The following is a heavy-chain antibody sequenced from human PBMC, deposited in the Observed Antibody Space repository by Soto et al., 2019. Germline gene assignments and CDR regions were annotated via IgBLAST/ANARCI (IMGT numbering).Heavy chain of an antibody. V-gene: IGHV3-33*08. D-gene: IGHD2-21*02. Sequence: GGSLRLSCAASGFTFSSYAMSWVRQAPGKGLEWVAVIWYDGSNKYYADSVKGRSTISRDNSKNTMYLQMNSLRAEDTAVYYCARLTVTLGYYGMDVWGQGTTVTVSS. CDR2: IWYDGSNK. J-gene: IGHJ6*02. CDR1: GFTFSSYA. CDR3: ARLTVTLGYYGMDV.